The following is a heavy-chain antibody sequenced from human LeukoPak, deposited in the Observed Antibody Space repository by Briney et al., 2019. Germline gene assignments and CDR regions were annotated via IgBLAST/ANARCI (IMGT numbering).Heavy chain of an antibody. CDR1: GGSISSYY. Sequence: SETLSLTCTVSGGSISSYYWSWIRQPPGKGLEWIGYIYYSGSTNYNPSLKSRVTISVDTSKNQFSLKLSSVTAADTAVYYCARAYDSSGYYYYDFDYWGQGTLVTVSS. CDR3: ARAYDSSGYYYYDFDY. J-gene: IGHJ4*02. D-gene: IGHD3-22*01. V-gene: IGHV4-59*01. CDR2: IYYSGST.